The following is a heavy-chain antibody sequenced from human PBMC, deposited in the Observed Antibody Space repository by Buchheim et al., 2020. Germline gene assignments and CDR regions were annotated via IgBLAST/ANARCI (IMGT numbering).Heavy chain of an antibody. CDR2: MNPNSGNT. J-gene: IGHJ4*02. CDR1: GYTFTSYD. CDR3: ARGLRITMVRGVIKSPSALGY. D-gene: IGHD3-10*01. Sequence: QVQLVQSGAEVKKPGASVKVSCKASGYTFTSYDINWVRQATGQGLEWMGRMNPNSGNTGYAQKFQGRVTMTRNTSISTAYMELSSLRSENTAGYYCARGLRITMVRGVIKSPSALGYWGQGTL. V-gene: IGHV1-8*01.